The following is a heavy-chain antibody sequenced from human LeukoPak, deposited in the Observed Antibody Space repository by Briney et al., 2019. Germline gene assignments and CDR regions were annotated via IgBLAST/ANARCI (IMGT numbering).Heavy chain of an antibody. CDR3: AREAYYYDSSGYYYVKLAEYFQH. D-gene: IGHD3-22*01. J-gene: IGHJ1*01. CDR2: IIPIFGTA. Sequence: ASVKVSCKASGGTFSSYAISWVRQAPGQGLEWMGRIIPIFGTANYAQKFQGRVTITTDESTSTAYMGLSSLRSEDTAVYYCAREAYYYDSSGYYYVKLAEYFQHWGQGTLVTVSS. CDR1: GGTFSSYA. V-gene: IGHV1-69*05.